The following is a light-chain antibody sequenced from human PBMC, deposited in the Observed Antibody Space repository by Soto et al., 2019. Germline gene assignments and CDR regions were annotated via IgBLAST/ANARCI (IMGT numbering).Light chain of an antibody. CDR2: GAS. J-gene: IGKJ2*01. V-gene: IGKV3-20*01. CDR1: QSVRSNY. Sequence: EIVLTQSPGTLSLSPGERATLSCRASQSVRSNYLAWYQQKPGQAPRLLIYGASSRATGIPDRFSGTGSGKDFTLTISRLEPEDFAVYYCQQYGGSPYTFGQGTKLEI. CDR3: QQYGGSPYT.